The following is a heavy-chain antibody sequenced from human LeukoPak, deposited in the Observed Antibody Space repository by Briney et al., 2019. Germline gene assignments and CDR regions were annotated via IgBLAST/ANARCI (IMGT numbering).Heavy chain of an antibody. J-gene: IGHJ3*02. V-gene: IGHV4-59*08. CDR3: VGHLSAGRPAFDI. Sequence: KPSETLSLTCTVSGGSINSYYWSWIRQPPGKGLEWIGYIYYSGSTNYNPSLKSRVTISVDTSNNKFSLKLTSLTAADTAVYYCVGHLSAGRPAFDIWGQGTMVTVSS. D-gene: IGHD2-15*01. CDR2: IYYSGST. CDR1: GGSINSYY.